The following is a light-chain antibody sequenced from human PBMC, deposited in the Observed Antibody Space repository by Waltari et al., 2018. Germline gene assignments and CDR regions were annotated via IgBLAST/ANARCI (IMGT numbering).Light chain of an antibody. V-gene: IGLV2-14*03. J-gene: IGLJ3*02. Sequence: WYQQNPGNAPKLLISDVDKRPSGVSFRFSGSKSGNTASRTISGLQPEDEADYYCSSYTNSDTWVFGGGTKLTVL. CDR3: SSYTNSDTWV. CDR2: DVD.